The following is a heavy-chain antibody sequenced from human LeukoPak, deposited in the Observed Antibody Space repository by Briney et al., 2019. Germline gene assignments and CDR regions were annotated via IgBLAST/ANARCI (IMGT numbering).Heavy chain of an antibody. J-gene: IGHJ4*02. V-gene: IGHV3-30-3*01. Sequence: PGGSLRLSCAASGFTFNSYAMHWVRQAPGKGLEWVAMISYDGSNKYYADSVKGRFTVSRDNSKNTPYLQMNSLRAEDTAVYYCARPIYYYDSSGQPDSWGQGTLVTISS. CDR2: ISYDGSNK. CDR3: ARPIYYYDSSGQPDS. CDR1: GFTFNSYA. D-gene: IGHD3-22*01.